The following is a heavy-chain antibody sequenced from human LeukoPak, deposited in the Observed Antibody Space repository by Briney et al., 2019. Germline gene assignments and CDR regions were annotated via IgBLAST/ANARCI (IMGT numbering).Heavy chain of an antibody. CDR3: ARGRQTYYDNSGYPFDY. J-gene: IGHJ4*02. CDR2: MKHDGSEK. CDR1: GFTFNRYW. V-gene: IGHV3-7*01. Sequence: GGSLRLSCAASGFTFNRYWLSWVHQAPGKGLEWVANMKHDGSEKYYVDSVKGRFTISRDNAQNSLYLQMNSLRAEDTAIYYCARGRQTYYDNSGYPFDYWGQGTLVTVSS. D-gene: IGHD3-22*01.